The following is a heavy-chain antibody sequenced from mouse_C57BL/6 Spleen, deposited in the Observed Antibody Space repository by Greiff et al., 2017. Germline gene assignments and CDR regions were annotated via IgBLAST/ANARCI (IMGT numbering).Heavy chain of an antibody. CDR1: GYTFTSYW. V-gene: IGHV1-52*01. Sequence: VQLQQPGAELVRPGSSVKLSCKASGYTFTSYWMHWVKQRPIQGLEWIGNIDPSDSETHYNQKFKDKATLTVDTSSSTAYMQLSSLTSEDSAVYYCARAGGYYGSTPWFAYWGQGTLVTVSA. CDR3: ARAGGYYGSTPWFAY. CDR2: IDPSDSET. J-gene: IGHJ3*01. D-gene: IGHD1-1*01.